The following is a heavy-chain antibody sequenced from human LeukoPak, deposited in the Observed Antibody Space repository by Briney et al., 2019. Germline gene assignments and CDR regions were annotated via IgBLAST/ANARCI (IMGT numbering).Heavy chain of an antibody. CDR3: ATDLGKGAAALGMDV. J-gene: IGHJ6*02. CDR1: GYTLTELS. Sequence: ASVKVSCKVSGYTLTELSMHWVRQAPGKGLEWMGGFDPEDGETIYAQKFQGRVTMTEDTSTDTAYMEPSSLRSEDTAVYYCATDLGKGAAALGMDVWGQGTMVTVSS. D-gene: IGHD6-13*01. CDR2: FDPEDGET. V-gene: IGHV1-24*01.